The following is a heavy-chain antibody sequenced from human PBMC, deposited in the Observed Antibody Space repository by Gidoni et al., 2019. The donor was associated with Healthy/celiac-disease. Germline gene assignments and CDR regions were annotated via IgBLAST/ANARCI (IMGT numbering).Heavy chain of an antibody. J-gene: IGHJ6*02. CDR2: INHSGRN. CDR3: ARGRGCTNGVCDENGDYYYGMDV. Sequence: QVQLQQWGAGLLRPSETLSLHCAVYGGSFSGYYWSWLRQPPGKGLEWIGEINHSGRNNYNPSLKSRVTISVDTSKNQFSLKLSSVTAADTAVYYCARGRGCTNGVCDENGDYYYGMDVWGQGTTVTVSS. CDR1: GGSFSGYY. V-gene: IGHV4-34*01. D-gene: IGHD2-8*01.